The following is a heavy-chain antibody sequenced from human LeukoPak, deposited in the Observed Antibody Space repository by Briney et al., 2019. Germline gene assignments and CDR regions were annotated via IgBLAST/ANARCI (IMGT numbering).Heavy chain of an antibody. CDR1: GGSISSSSYY. V-gene: IGHV3-30*18. J-gene: IGHJ4*02. Sequence: LSLTCTVSGGSISSSSYYWGWVRQAPGKGLEWVAVISYDGSNKYYTDSVKGRFTISRDNSKNTLYLQMNSLRAEDTAVYYCAKVLDGDDDYWGQGTLVTVSS. CDR3: AKVLDGDDDY. CDR2: ISYDGSNK. D-gene: IGHD5-24*01.